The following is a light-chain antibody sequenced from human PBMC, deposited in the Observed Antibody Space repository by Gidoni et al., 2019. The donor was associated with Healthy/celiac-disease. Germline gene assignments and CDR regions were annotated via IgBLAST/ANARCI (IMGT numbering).Light chain of an antibody. CDR3: QQYGSSYT. J-gene: IGKJ2*01. CDR1: QSVSSSY. Sequence: IVLTQSPGTLSLSPGERATLSCRASQSVSSSYLAWYQQKPGQAPRLLIYGASSRATGIPDRFSGSGSGTDFILTISRLEPEDFAGYYCQQYGSSYTCGQGTKLEIK. V-gene: IGKV3-20*01. CDR2: GAS.